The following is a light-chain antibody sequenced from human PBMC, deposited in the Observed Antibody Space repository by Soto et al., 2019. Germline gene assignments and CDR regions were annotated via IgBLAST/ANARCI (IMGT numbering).Light chain of an antibody. CDR3: QQSYGTPPT. V-gene: IGKV1-39*01. Sequence: DIQMTPAPSTLSASVGDRVTITFRASQSISSWLAWYQQKPGKAPKLLIYAASSLQSGVPSRFSGSGSGTDFTLTISSLQPEDFATYYCQQSYGTPPTFGQGTKVDIK. CDR1: QSISSW. CDR2: AAS. J-gene: IGKJ1*01.